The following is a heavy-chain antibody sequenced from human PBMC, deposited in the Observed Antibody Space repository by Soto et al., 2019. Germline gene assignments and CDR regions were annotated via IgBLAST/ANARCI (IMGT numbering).Heavy chain of an antibody. J-gene: IGHJ5*02. V-gene: IGHV3-23*01. CDR1: GFTFSSYA. CDR3: AADIVVVPAAHMPSP. Sequence: GGSLRLSCAASGFTFSSYAMSWVRQAPGKGLEWVSAISGSGGSTYYADSVKGRFTISRDNSKNMLYLQMNSLRAEDTAVYYCAADIVVVPAAHMPSPWGQGTLVTVSS. D-gene: IGHD2-2*01. CDR2: ISGSGGST.